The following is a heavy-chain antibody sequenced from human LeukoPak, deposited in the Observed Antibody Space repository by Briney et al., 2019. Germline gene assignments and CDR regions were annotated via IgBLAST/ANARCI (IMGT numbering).Heavy chain of an antibody. CDR2: ISATGGST. J-gene: IGHJ4*02. V-gene: IGHV3-23*01. CDR1: GFTFSSFA. Sequence: QSGGSLRLSCAASGFTFSSFAMSWVRQAAGKGLEWVSIISATGGSTYYADSVKGRFTISRDNSKNTLYLRMNRLRAEDTAAYYCAKVGVETDYGDPYYFDYWGQGTLVTVSS. CDR3: AKVGVETDYGDPYYFDY. D-gene: IGHD4-17*01.